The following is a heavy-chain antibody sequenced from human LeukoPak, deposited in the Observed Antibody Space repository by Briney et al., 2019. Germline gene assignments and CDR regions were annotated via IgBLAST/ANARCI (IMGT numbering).Heavy chain of an antibody. V-gene: IGHV3-64*01. CDR3: ARDRFSSVVAAYMYNWFDP. CDR1: GFTFSSYA. CDR2: ISSNGGST. J-gene: IGHJ5*02. D-gene: IGHD2-15*01. Sequence: PGGSLRLSCAASGFTFSSYAMHWVRQAPGKGLEYVSAISSNGGSTYYANSVKGRFTISRDNSKNTLYLQMGSLRAEDMAVYYCARDRFSSVVAAYMYNWFDPWGQGTLVTVSS.